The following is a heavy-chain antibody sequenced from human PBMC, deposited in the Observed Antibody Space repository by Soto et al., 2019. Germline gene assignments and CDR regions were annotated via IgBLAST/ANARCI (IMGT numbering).Heavy chain of an antibody. J-gene: IGHJ4*02. D-gene: IGHD6-19*01. CDR2: INSDGSST. V-gene: IGHV3-74*01. Sequence: EVQLVESGGGLVQPGGSLRLSCAASGFTFSSYWMHWVRQAPGKGLVWVSRINSDGSSTSYADSVKGRFTISRDNAKNTLYPQMTSMRAEDTAVYYCASEAWLVHYFDYWGQGTLVTVSS. CDR3: ASEAWLVHYFDY. CDR1: GFTFSSYW.